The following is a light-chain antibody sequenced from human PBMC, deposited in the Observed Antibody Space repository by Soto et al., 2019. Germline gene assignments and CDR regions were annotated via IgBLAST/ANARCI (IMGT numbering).Light chain of an antibody. CDR1: QSGSSSF. CDR2: GAS. V-gene: IGKV3-20*01. CDR3: QQYDSLPWT. J-gene: IGKJ1*01. Sequence: EMVLTQSPGTLSLSPRERATLSCRARQSGSSSFLAWYQQKPGQAPRLLIYGASTRATGIPDRFTGSGSGTDFTLTSSRLEPNAFAVYYCQQYDSLPWTFGKGTKVEIK.